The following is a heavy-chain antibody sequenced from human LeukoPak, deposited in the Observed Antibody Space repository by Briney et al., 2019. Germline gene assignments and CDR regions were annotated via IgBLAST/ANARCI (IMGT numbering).Heavy chain of an antibody. CDR3: ARADYGSGTTVFDY. V-gene: IGHV4-30-2*01. Sequence: PSQTLSLTCAVSGGSISSGGYSWSWIRQPPGKGLEWIGYIYHSGSTYYNPSLKSRVTISVDRSKNQFSLKLSPVTAADTAVYYCARADYGSGTTVFDYWGQGTLVTVSS. J-gene: IGHJ4*02. D-gene: IGHD3-10*01. CDR1: GGSISSGGYS. CDR2: IYHSGST.